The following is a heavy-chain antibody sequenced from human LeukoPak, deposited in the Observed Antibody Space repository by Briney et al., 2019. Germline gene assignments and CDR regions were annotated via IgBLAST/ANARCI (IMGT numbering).Heavy chain of an antibody. CDR1: GFSFSNDA. D-gene: IGHD5/OR15-5a*01. CDR3: AKGPQFYSVYPPAY. J-gene: IGHJ4*02. Sequence: PGGSLRLSCAASGFSFSNDAMTWVRQAPGKGLEWVSTVTGSDDTTYYTDSVKGRFTISRDHSKNMLHLQMNSLRVEDTAMYYCAKGPQFYSVYPPAYWGQGTLVTVSS. V-gene: IGHV3-23*01. CDR2: VTGSDDTT.